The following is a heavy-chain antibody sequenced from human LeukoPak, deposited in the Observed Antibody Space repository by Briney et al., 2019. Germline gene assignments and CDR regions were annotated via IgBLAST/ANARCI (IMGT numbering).Heavy chain of an antibody. D-gene: IGHD3-10*01. V-gene: IGHV1-18*01. CDR3: ARERFGELLFFDY. J-gene: IGHJ4*02. CDR2: ISAYNGNT. CDR1: GYTYTSYG. Sequence: ASVTVSCKASGYTYTSYGISWVRQAPGKELEWMGWISAYNGNTNYAQKLQGRVTMTTDTSTSTAYMELRSLRSDDTAVYYCARERFGELLFFDYWGQGTLVTVSS.